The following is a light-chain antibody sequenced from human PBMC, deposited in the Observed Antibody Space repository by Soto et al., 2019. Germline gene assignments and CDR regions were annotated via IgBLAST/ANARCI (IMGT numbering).Light chain of an antibody. Sequence: DIQLTQSPSFLSASVGDRVTITCRASQGVNSYFAWYQEKPGKAPNLLIYAASTLPSGVPSRFSGSGSGTEFTLTISSLQPEDSATYYCQQLKDYPLTFGGGTRVEIK. CDR2: AAS. V-gene: IGKV1-9*01. J-gene: IGKJ4*01. CDR1: QGVNSY. CDR3: QQLKDYPLT.